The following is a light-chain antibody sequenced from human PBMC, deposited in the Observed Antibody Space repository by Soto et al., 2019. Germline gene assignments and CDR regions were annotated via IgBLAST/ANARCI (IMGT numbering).Light chain of an antibody. CDR3: SSYAGSNNFV. CDR1: SSDVGDYNY. CDR2: EVS. J-gene: IGLJ2*01. V-gene: IGLV2-8*01. Sequence: QSVLTQPPSASGSPGQSVTISCTGTSSDVGDYNYVSWYQQHPGKAPKLMIYEVSKRPSGVPDRFSGSKSGNTASLPVSGLQAEDEADYYCSSYAGSNNFVFGGGTKLTVL.